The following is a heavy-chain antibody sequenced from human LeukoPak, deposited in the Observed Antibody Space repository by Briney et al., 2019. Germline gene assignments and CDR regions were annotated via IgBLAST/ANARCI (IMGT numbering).Heavy chain of an antibody. CDR3: ARDPASFSGTAQPYYYYYYMDV. CDR2: ISYDGSNK. V-gene: IGHV3-30*04. CDR1: GFTFSSYA. D-gene: IGHD6-25*01. Sequence: GGSLRLSCAASGFTFSSYAMHWVRQAPGKGLEWVAVISYDGSNKYYADSVKGRFTISRDNSKNTLYLQMNSLRAEDTAVYYCARDPASFSGTAQPYYYYYYMDVWGKGTTVTVSS. J-gene: IGHJ6*03.